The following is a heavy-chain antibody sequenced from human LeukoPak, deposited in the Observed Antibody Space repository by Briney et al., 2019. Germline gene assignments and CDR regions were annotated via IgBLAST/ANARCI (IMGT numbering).Heavy chain of an antibody. CDR1: GYTFSSYG. Sequence: RASVKVSCKASGYTFSSYGISWVRQAPGQGLEWMGWISANNGNTNYAQKLQGRVTITTDTSTSTAYMELRSLTSDDTAVYYCTRDLGIIWGQGTMVTVSS. V-gene: IGHV1-18*01. J-gene: IGHJ3*02. CDR2: ISANNGNT. D-gene: IGHD1-14*01. CDR3: TRDLGII.